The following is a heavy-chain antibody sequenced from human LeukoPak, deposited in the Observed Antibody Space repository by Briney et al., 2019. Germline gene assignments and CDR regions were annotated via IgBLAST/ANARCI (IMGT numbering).Heavy chain of an antibody. D-gene: IGHD3-3*01. J-gene: IGHJ4*02. V-gene: IGHV3-74*01. Sequence: GGSLRLSCAASGFTFSSYWMHWVRQAPGKGLVWVSRIDTDGGRTSYADSVKGRFTISRDNAKNTLYLQMNSLRAEDTAVYYCARVQTTTITNGVDYWGQGTLVTVSA. CDR3: ARVQTTTITNGVDY. CDR2: IDTDGGRT. CDR1: GFTFSSYW.